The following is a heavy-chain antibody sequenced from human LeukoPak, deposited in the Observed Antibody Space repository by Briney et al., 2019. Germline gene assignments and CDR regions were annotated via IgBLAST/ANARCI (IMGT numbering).Heavy chain of an antibody. D-gene: IGHD3-22*01. Sequence: PSETLSLTCTVSGGSISSNYWSWIRQTPGKGLEWVGYIYYSGSTNYNPSLKSRVTISVDTSKNQFSLKLSSVPAADTAVYYCARTHQYYYDSSGAASAFDIWGQGTMVTVSS. CDR3: ARTHQYYYDSSGAASAFDI. V-gene: IGHV4-59*01. J-gene: IGHJ3*02. CDR2: IYYSGST. CDR1: GGSISSNY.